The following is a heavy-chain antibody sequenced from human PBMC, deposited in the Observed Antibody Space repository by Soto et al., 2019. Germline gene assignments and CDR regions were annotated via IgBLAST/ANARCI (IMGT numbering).Heavy chain of an antibody. CDR3: ARDPRAWFDGFDP. J-gene: IGHJ5*02. CDR1: GGTFSSYA. V-gene: IGHV1-69*13. D-gene: IGHD6-19*01. Sequence: GASVKVSCKASGGTFSSYAISWVRQAPGQGLEWMGGIIPIFGTANYAQKFQGRVTITADESTSTAYMELSSLRSEDTAVYYCARDPRAWFDGFDPWGQGTLVTVSS. CDR2: IIPIFGTA.